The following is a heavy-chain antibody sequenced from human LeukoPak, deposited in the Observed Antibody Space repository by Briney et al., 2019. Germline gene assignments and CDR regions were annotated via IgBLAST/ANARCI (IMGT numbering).Heavy chain of an antibody. CDR1: GGSISSYY. D-gene: IGHD4-23*01. CDR2: IYYSGST. CDR3: AREAPDYGGLDY. V-gene: IGHV4-59*01. J-gene: IGHJ4*02. Sequence: PSETLSLTCTVSGGSISSYYWSWIRQPPGKGLEWIGHIYYSGSTNYNPSLKSRVTISVDTSKNQFSLKLSSVTAADTAVYYCAREAPDYGGLDYWGQGTLVTVSS.